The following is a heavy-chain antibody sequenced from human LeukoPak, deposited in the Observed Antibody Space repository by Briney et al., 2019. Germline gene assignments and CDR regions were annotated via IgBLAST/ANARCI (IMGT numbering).Heavy chain of an antibody. V-gene: IGHV4-38-2*02. D-gene: IGHD4/OR15-4a*01. CDR3: ARVDYSFDH. CDR1: GYSISSGYY. J-gene: IGHJ4*02. CDR2: IYHSGST. Sequence: SETLSLTCTVSGYSISSGYYWGWIRQPPGKGLEWIGSIYHSGSTYFNPSLKSRVTISVDTSTNQFSLKLSSATAADTAVYYCARVDYSFDHWGRGTLVTVSS.